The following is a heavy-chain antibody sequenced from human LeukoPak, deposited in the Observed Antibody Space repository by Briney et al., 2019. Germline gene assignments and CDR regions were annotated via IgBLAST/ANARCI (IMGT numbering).Heavy chain of an antibody. CDR1: GFTFSSYA. J-gene: IGHJ6*02. CDR3: ARELPTDFWSGYYYYYYGMDV. Sequence: PGGSLRLSCAASGFTFSSYAMSWVRQAPGKGLEWVSAISGSGGSTYYADSVKGRFTISRDNSKNTLYLQMNSLRAEDTAVYYCARELPTDFWSGYYYYYYGMDVWGQGTTVTVSS. V-gene: IGHV3-23*01. D-gene: IGHD3-3*01. CDR2: ISGSGGST.